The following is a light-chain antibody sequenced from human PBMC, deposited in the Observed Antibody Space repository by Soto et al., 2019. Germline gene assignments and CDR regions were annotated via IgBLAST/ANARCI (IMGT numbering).Light chain of an antibody. CDR2: DVS. J-gene: IGLJ2*01. V-gene: IGLV2-14*01. CDR1: SSDVGGYNY. Sequence: QSALTQPASVSGSPGQSITISCTGTSSDVGGYNYVSWYQQHPGKAPKLMIYDVSNRPSGVSNRFSGSKSGNTASLTISGLHAEDEAAYYCSSYTSSSTQIFGGGTQLTVL. CDR3: SSYTSSSTQI.